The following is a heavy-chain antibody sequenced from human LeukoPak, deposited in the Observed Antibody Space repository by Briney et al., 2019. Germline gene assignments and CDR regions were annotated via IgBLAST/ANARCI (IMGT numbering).Heavy chain of an antibody. Sequence: GGSLRLSCAASGFTFSSYGMSWVRQAPGKGLEWVSAISGSGGSTYYADSVKGRFTISRDNSKNTLYLQMNSLRAEDTAVYYFGKDFGVLTGLWQLLGYWGQGTLVTVSS. J-gene: IGHJ4*02. CDR3: GKDFGVLTGLWQLLGY. CDR1: GFTFSSYG. D-gene: IGHD3-3*01. V-gene: IGHV3-23*01. CDR2: ISGSGGST.